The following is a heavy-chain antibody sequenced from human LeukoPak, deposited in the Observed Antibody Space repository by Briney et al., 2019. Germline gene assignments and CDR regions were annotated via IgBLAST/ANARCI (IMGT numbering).Heavy chain of an antibody. J-gene: IGHJ4*02. Sequence: SETLSLTCTVSGGSISSGGYYWSWIRQHPGKGLEWIGYIYYSGSTYYNPSLKCRVTISVDTSNNQFSLKLSSVTAADTAVYYCARVEAVTTLYEGYFDYWGQGTLVTVSS. V-gene: IGHV4-31*03. CDR3: ARVEAVTTLYEGYFDY. CDR1: GGSISSGGYY. D-gene: IGHD4-11*01. CDR2: IYYSGST.